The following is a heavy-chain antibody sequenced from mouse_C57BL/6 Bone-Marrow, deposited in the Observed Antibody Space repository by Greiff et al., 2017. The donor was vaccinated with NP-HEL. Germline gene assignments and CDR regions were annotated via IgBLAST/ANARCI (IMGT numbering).Heavy chain of an antibody. CDR3: ARSGDTTVVAYYYAMDY. J-gene: IGHJ4*01. Sequence: EVKLQESGPELVKPGASVKIPCKASGYTFTDYNMDWVKQSHGKSLEWIGDINPNNGGTIYNQKFKGKATLTVDKSSSTAYMELRSLTSEDTAVYYWARSGDTTVVAYYYAMDYWGQGTSVTVSS. CDR1: GYTFTDYN. D-gene: IGHD1-1*01. V-gene: IGHV1-18*01. CDR2: INPNNGGT.